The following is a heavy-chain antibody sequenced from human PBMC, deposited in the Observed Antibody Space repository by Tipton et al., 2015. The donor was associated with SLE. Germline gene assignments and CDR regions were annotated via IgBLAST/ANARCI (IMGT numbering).Heavy chain of an antibody. CDR1: GGSISSHY. Sequence: TLSLTCTVSGGSISSHYWSWIRQPSGKGLEWIGYSYYSGSTNYNPSLKSRVTISVDTSKNQFSLKLSSVTAADTAVYYCARDLDYVWGSYRPRAFDIWGQGTMVTVSS. J-gene: IGHJ3*02. CDR2: SYYSGST. D-gene: IGHD3-16*02. V-gene: IGHV4-59*11. CDR3: ARDLDYVWGSYRPRAFDI.